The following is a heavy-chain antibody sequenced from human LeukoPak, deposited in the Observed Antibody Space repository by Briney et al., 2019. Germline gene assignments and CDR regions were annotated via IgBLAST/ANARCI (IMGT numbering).Heavy chain of an antibody. Sequence: GSLRLSCVASGFSLNNYWMHWVCQVPGKGLVWVSRISTDGSNTAYADSVRGRFTISRDNAKNTLYLQMNSLRAEDTALYYCARDAHCTGTSCYSVLFDPWGQGTLVTVSS. CDR3: ARDAHCTGTSCYSVLFDP. V-gene: IGHV3-74*01. CDR1: GFSLNNYW. D-gene: IGHD2-2*01. CDR2: ISTDGSNT. J-gene: IGHJ5*02.